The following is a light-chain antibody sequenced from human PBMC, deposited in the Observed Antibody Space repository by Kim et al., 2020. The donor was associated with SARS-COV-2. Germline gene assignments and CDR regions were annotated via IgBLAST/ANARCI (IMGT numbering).Light chain of an antibody. CDR1: SSDVGGYNY. J-gene: IGLJ3*02. Sequence: QSALTQPASVSGSPGQSITISCTGTSSDVGGYNYVSWYQQHTGKAHKLMLFDVSQRTSGVSNRCSGSKSGNTASLPISGLQAEDEADYHCSSYTSSRTWVFGGGTKLTVL. CDR2: DVS. V-gene: IGLV2-14*01. CDR3: SSYTSSRTWV.